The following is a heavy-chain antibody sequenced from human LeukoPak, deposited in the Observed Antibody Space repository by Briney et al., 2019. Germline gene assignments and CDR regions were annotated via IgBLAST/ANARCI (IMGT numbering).Heavy chain of an antibody. CDR2: IYYSGST. CDR3: ASQVYCNGGSCYSNF. D-gene: IGHD2-15*01. CDR1: GGSISSSSYY. J-gene: IGHJ4*02. V-gene: IGHV4-39*01. Sequence: PSETLSLTCTVSGGSISSSSYYWGWIRQPPGKGLEWIGNIYYSGSTYYNPSLKSRVTISVDTSKNQFSLKLSSVTAADTAVYYCASQVYCNGGSCYSNFWGQGTQVTVSS.